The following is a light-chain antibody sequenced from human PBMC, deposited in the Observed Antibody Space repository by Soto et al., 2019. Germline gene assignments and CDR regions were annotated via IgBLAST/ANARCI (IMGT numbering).Light chain of an antibody. CDR3: QKYDSAPRT. Sequence: DIEMTQSPSSLSASIGDRVTITCRASQVIFNYLAWFQQTPGRAPQLLIYDASRLRAGVPSRFRGSRSGTEFTLTISSLQPEDVATYYWQKYDSAPRTFGQGTKVEL. V-gene: IGKV1-27*01. J-gene: IGKJ1*01. CDR2: DAS. CDR1: QVIFNY.